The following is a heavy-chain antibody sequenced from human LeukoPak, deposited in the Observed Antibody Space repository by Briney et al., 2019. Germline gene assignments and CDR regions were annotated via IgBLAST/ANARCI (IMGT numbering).Heavy chain of an antibody. V-gene: IGHV4-59*01. CDR3: ARAVVGATKGGPDY. CDR1: GGSISSYY. CDR2: IYYSGST. Sequence: SETLSLTCTVSGGSISSYYWSWIRQPPGKGLEWIGYIYYSGSTNYNPSLKSRVTISVDTSKNQFSLKLSSVTAADTAVYYCARAVVGATKGGPDYWGQGTLVTVSS. D-gene: IGHD1-26*01. J-gene: IGHJ4*02.